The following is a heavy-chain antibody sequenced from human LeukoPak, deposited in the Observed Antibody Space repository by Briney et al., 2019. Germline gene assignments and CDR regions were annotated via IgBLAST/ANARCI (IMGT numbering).Heavy chain of an antibody. J-gene: IGHJ4*02. CDR1: GGTFSSYA. V-gene: IGHV1-69*13. D-gene: IGHD2-2*01. Sequence: SVKVSCKASGGTFSSYAISWVRQAPGQGLEWMGGIIPIFGTANYAQKFQGRVTITADESTSTAYMELSSLRSGDTAVYYCARYCSSTSCYEGLDYWGQGTLVTVSS. CDR3: ARYCSSTSCYEGLDY. CDR2: IIPIFGTA.